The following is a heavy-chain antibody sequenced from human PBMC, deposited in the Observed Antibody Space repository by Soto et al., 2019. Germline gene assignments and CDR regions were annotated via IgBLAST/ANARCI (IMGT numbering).Heavy chain of an antibody. D-gene: IGHD3-16*01. CDR1: GGSFSGYY. V-gene: IGHV4-34*01. J-gene: IGHJ4*02. Sequence: PSETLSLTCAVYGGSFSGYYWSWIRQPPGKGLEWIGEINHSGSTNYNPSLKSRVTISVDTSKNQFSLHLNSVTPEDTAVYYCAREFPYYVSSDSYLDYWGQGVLVTVSS. CDR2: INHSGST. CDR3: AREFPYYVSSDSYLDY.